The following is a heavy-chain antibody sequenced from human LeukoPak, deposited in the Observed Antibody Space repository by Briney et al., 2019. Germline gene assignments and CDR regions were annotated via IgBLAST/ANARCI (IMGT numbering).Heavy chain of an antibody. CDR3: ARFSSGWYYFDY. Sequence: KPGGSLRLSCAASGFTFSDYYMSWIRQAPGRGLEWVSYISSRSSHTNYADSVKGRFTISRDNAKNSPYLQMNSLRAEDTAVYYCARFSSGWYYFDYWGQGTLVTVSS. J-gene: IGHJ4*02. V-gene: IGHV3-11*03. CDR2: ISSRSSHT. D-gene: IGHD6-19*01. CDR1: GFTFSDYY.